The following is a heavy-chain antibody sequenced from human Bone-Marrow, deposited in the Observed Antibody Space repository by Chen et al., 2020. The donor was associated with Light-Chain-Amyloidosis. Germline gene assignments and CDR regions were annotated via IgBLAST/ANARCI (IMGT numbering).Heavy chain of an antibody. V-gene: IGHV3-48*01. CDR3: AREGVGDTDAFDI. D-gene: IGHD1-26*01. Sequence: HLVESGGGLVQPGGSLQLSCAGSGFRFSGYSMNWVRQAPGKGLEWLSYINRSGRSIHYADSVKGRITISRDNGKNSLYLQMNSLRAEDTATYYCAREGVGDTDAFDIWGQGTMIIVSP. J-gene: IGHJ3*02. CDR1: GFRFSGYS. CDR2: INRSGRSI.